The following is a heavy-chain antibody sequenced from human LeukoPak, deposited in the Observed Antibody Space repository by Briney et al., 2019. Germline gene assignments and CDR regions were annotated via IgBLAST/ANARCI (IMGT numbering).Heavy chain of an antibody. Sequence: PSETLSLTCAVYGGSFSGYYWSWIRQPPGKGLEWIGEINHSGSTNYNPSLKSRVTISVDTSKNQFSLQLNSVTPEDTAVYYCARGGASRGSYWSIFDYWGQGTLVTVSS. D-gene: IGHD1-26*01. CDR1: GGSFSGYY. J-gene: IGHJ4*02. CDR2: INHSGST. V-gene: IGHV4-34*01. CDR3: ARGGASRGSYWSIFDY.